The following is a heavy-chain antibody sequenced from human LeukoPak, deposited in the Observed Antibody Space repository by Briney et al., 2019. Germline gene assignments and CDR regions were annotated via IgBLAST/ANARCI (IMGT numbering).Heavy chain of an antibody. CDR3: ARGYSSSSPFGY. Sequence: PSETLSLTCTVSGGSISSYYWSWIRQPPGKGLEWIGYIYYSGSTNYNPSLKSRVTISVDTSKNQFSLKLSSVTAADTAVYDCARGYSSSSPFGYWGQGTLVTVSS. J-gene: IGHJ4*02. CDR1: GGSISSYY. D-gene: IGHD6-6*01. V-gene: IGHV4-59*01. CDR2: IYYSGST.